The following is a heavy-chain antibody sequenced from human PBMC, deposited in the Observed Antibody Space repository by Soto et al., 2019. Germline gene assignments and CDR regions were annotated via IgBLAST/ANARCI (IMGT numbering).Heavy chain of an antibody. CDR1: GFTVSRGS. CDR3: AGSIAAGGSLDY. V-gene: IGHV3-53*01. CDR2: LNSGGST. D-gene: IGHD6-6*01. J-gene: IGHJ4*02. Sequence: EVQLVESGGGLIQPGGSLRLSCAASGFTVSRGSMSWVRQAPGKGLEWVSALNSGGSTYYADSVKGRFTISRDNSKNTLYVQINRLTAEDRAVYYCAGSIAAGGSLDYWGQGVLVTVSS.